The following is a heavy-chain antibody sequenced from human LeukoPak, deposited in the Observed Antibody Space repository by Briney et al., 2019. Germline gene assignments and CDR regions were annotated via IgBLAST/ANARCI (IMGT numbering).Heavy chain of an antibody. CDR2: IYPGDSDT. J-gene: IGHJ5*02. V-gene: IGHV5-51*01. Sequence: GESLKISCKGSGYSFTSYWIGWVRQMPGKGLEWMGIIYPGDSDTRYSPSFQGQVTISADKSISTAYLQWSSLKASDTATYYCARRTGYCSSTSCSPDGFDPWGQGTLVTVYS. CDR1: GYSFTSYW. D-gene: IGHD2-2*01. CDR3: ARRTGYCSSTSCSPDGFDP.